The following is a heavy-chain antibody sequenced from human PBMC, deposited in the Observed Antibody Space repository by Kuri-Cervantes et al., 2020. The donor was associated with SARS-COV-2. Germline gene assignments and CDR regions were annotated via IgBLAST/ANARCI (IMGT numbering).Heavy chain of an antibody. CDR1: GFTFSSYG. V-gene: IGHV3-30*18. CDR2: ISYDGSNK. J-gene: IGHJ4*02. D-gene: IGHD5-18*01. Sequence: GGSLRLSCAASGFTFSSYGMHWVRQAPGKGLEWVVVISYDGSNKYYADSVKGRFTISRDNSKNTLYLQMNSLRAEDTAAYYCAKEYSYGLLTLDYWGQGTLVTVSS. CDR3: AKEYSYGLLTLDY.